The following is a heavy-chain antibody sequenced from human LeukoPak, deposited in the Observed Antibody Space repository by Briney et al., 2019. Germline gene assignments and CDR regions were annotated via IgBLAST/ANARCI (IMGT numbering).Heavy chain of an antibody. CDR2: MSYSGST. J-gene: IGHJ4*02. CDR3: ARRYGSGSSGTFDY. V-gene: IGHV4-39*07. Sequence: SETLSLTCTVSGGSISSNSYSWGWIRQPPGKGLEWIASMSYSGSTYYNPSLKSRVTISVDTSRNQFSLKLSSVTAADTAVYYCARRYGSGSSGTFDYWGQGTLVTVSS. D-gene: IGHD3-10*01. CDR1: GGSISSNSYS.